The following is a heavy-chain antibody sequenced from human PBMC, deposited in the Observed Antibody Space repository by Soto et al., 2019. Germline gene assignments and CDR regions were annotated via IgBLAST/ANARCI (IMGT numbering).Heavy chain of an antibody. CDR1: GFTFSSYG. CDR2: ISYDGSNK. CDR3: AKGGIFGVVTHWHFDY. D-gene: IGHD3-3*01. V-gene: IGHV3-30*18. J-gene: IGHJ4*02. Sequence: PGGSLRLSCAASGFTFSSYGMHWVRQAPGKGLEWVAVISYDGSNKYYADSVKGRFTISRDNSKNTLYLQMNSLRAEDTAVYYCAKGGIFGVVTHWHFDYWGQGTLVTVSS.